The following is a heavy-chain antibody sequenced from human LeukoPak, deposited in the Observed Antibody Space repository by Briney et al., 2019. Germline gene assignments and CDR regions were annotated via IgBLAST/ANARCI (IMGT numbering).Heavy chain of an antibody. CDR3: AKVVDCGGDCYSDY. CDR2: IYYSGST. J-gene: IGHJ4*02. Sequence: SEALVLTCTGSGGSISSYYWSWIRQPPGKGLEWVGYIYYSGSTNYNPSLKSRVTISVDTSKNQFSLKLSSVTAADTAVYYCAKVVDCGGDCYSDYWGQGSLVTVSS. D-gene: IGHD2-21*02. V-gene: IGHV4-59*01. CDR1: GGSISSYY.